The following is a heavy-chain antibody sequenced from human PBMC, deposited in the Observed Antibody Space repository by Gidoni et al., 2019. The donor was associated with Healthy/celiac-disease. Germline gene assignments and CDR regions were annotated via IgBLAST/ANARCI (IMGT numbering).Heavy chain of an antibody. CDR3: ARENRGYCSGGSCYRAGRYGMDV. CDR1: GGSISSSY. Sequence: QVQLQESGPGLVTPSATLSLTCTVSGGSISSSYWSWIRQPPGKGLEWIGYIYYSGSTNYNPSLKSRVTISVDTSKNQFCLKLSSETAADTAVYYCARENRGYCSGGSCYRAGRYGMDVWGQGTTVTVSS. J-gene: IGHJ6*02. CDR2: IYYSGST. D-gene: IGHD2-15*01. V-gene: IGHV4-59*01.